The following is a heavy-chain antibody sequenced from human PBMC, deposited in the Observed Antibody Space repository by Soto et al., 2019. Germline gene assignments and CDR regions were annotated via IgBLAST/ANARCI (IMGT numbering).Heavy chain of an antibody. V-gene: IGHV3-64D*06. CDR2: ISSNGGST. D-gene: IGHD6-13*01. CDR3: VKTPVSIAAAKYGMDA. J-gene: IGHJ6*02. Sequence: PGGSLRLSCAASGFPFSSYAMHWVRQAPGKGLEYVSAISSNGGSTYYADSVKGRFTISRDNSKNTLYLQMSSLRAEDTAVYYCVKTPVSIAAAKYGMDAWGQGTTVTVSS. CDR1: GFPFSSYA.